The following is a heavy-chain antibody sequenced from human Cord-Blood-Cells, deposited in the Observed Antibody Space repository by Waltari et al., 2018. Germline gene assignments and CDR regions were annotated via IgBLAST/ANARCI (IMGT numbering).Heavy chain of an antibody. V-gene: IGHV3-53*02. CDR3: ARDQAGDFDY. CDR1: GFTVSSNY. D-gene: IGHD6-19*01. CDR2: IYSGGST. J-gene: IGHJ4*02. Sequence: EVQLVETGGGLIQTGGSLRLSCAASGFTVSSNYLSWVRQAPGKGLEWVSVIYSGGSTYYADSVKGRFTISRDNSKNTLYLQMNSLRAEDTAVYYCARDQAGDFDYWGQGTLVTVSS.